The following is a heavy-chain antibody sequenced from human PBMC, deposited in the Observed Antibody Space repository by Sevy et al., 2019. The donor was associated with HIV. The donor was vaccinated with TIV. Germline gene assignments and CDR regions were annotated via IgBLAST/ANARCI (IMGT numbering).Heavy chain of an antibody. Sequence: GGSLRLSCAASGFNFSSYSMNWVRQAPGKGLEWISYISRSSNTKYYADSVKGRFTIFRDNAKSSLYLQMDSLGAEDTAVYYCARGWRIGYFSSGMDVWGQGTTVTVSS. CDR2: ISRSSNTK. CDR3: ARGWRIGYFSSGMDV. J-gene: IGHJ6*02. V-gene: IGHV3-48*01. D-gene: IGHD3-3*01. CDR1: GFNFSSYS.